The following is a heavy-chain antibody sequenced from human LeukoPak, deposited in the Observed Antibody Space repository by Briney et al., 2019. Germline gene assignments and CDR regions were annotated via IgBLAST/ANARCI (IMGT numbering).Heavy chain of an antibody. CDR2: IDPSDSYT. Sequence: GEFLKISCKGSGYSFTSYWISWVRQMPGKGLEWMGRIDPSDSYTNYSPSFQGHVTISADKSISTAYLQWSSLKASDTAMYYCASQRITMVRGVPDYWGQGTLVTVSS. J-gene: IGHJ4*02. V-gene: IGHV5-10-1*01. CDR3: ASQRITMVRGVPDY. CDR1: GYSFTSYW. D-gene: IGHD3-10*01.